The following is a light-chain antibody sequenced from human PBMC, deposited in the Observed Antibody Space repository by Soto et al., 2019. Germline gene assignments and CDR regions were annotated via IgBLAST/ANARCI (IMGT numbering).Light chain of an antibody. Sequence: EIVLTQSPATLSLSPGERATLSCRTSQSVSTYLAWYQQKPGQAPRLLIYDTSNRATCIPARFSGSGSGTDFTLTISSLEPEDFDVYYCHHRSDWPLTFGVGTKVEIK. CDR1: QSVSTY. V-gene: IGKV3-11*01. CDR3: HHRSDWPLT. CDR2: DTS. J-gene: IGKJ4*01.